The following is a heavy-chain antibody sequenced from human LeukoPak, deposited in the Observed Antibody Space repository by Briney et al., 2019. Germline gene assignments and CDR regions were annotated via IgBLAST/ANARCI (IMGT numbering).Heavy chain of an antibody. Sequence: SETLSLTRTVSGGSISSGSYYWSWIRQPAGKGLEWIGRIYTSGSTNYNPSLKSRVTISVDTSKNHFYLKLSSVTAADLAVYYCARGAQYSSSSRGYYYMVVWGKGTTVTVS. CDR2: IYTSGST. CDR1: GGSISSGSYY. D-gene: IGHD6-6*01. CDR3: ARGAQYSSSSRGYYYMVV. V-gene: IGHV4-61*02. J-gene: IGHJ6*03.